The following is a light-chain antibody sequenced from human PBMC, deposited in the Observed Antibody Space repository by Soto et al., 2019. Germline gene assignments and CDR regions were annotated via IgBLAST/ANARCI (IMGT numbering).Light chain of an antibody. J-gene: IGKJ2*01. CDR3: QQSYTTVYS. V-gene: IGKV1-39*01. CDR2: DAS. CDR1: KTISAN. Sequence: DIQMTQSPSSLSASVGDRVTIACSASKTISANLIWYRQKPGKAPNLLIYDASTLQSGVPSRFSGLGSGTDFALTITSLQPDDTATYYCQQSYTTVYSFGQGTKVDI.